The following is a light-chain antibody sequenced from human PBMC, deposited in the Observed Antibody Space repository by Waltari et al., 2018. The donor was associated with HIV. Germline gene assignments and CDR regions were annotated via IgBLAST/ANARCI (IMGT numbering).Light chain of an antibody. J-gene: IGKJ4*01. CDR2: EAS. CDR1: QYIRTS. CDR3: QQFSSFPLT. V-gene: IGKV1-13*02. Sequence: AIQVTQSPSSLSASVGDRVILTCLTTQYIRTSLAWYQQRTGRAPQLLLSEASTLQSGVPSMFIGSGSGTTFTLNISRLHSEDFASYYCQQFSSFPLTFGGGTKIQIK.